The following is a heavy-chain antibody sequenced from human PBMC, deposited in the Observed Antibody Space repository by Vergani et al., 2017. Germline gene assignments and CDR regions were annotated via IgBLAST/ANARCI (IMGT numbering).Heavy chain of an antibody. CDR3: AKQYFVSGNYLFDY. V-gene: IGHV3-23*01. CDR2: ISGSGVSA. D-gene: IGHD3-10*01. J-gene: IGHJ4*02. CDR1: EFTFSNYA. Sequence: EVQLLESGGGLVQPWGSLRLTCAASEFTFSNYALNWVRQAPGKGLEWVSGISGSGVSAYYTDSVKGRFTISRDNSKNMLFLQMNNLRTEDTAIYYCAKQYFVSGNYLFDYWGQGTLVTVSS.